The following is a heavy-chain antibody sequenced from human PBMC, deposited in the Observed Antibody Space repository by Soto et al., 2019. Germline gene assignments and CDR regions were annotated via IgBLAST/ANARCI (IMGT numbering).Heavy chain of an antibody. CDR2: ISGSGGST. CDR3: AKDGSYYDILTGYYTVYYYYYYMAV. V-gene: IGHV3-23*01. CDR1: GFTFSSYA. Sequence: PGGSLRLSCAASGFTFSSYAMSWVRQAPGKGLEWVSAISGSGGSTYYADSVKGRFTISRDNSKNTLYLQMNSLRAEDTAVYYCAKDGSYYDILTGYYTVYYYYYYMAVWGKGTTVTVSS. D-gene: IGHD3-9*01. J-gene: IGHJ6*03.